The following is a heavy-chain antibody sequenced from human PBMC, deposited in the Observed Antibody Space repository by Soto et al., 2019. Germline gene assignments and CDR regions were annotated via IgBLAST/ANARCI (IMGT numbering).Heavy chain of an antibody. V-gene: IGHV1-18*01. CDR2: ISAYNGNT. J-gene: IGHJ4*02. D-gene: IGHD6-19*01. Sequence: ASVKVSCKASGYTFTSYGISWVRQTPGQGLEWMGWISAYNGNTNYAQKLQGRVTMTTDTSTSTAYMELRSLRSDDTAVYYCARDFFTAVAGTIRGDFDYWGQGTLVTSPQ. CDR1: GYTFTSYG. CDR3: ARDFFTAVAGTIRGDFDY.